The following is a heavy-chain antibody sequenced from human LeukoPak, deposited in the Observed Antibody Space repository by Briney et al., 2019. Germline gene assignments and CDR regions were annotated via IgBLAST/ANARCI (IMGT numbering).Heavy chain of an antibody. Sequence: PSETLSLTCTVSGGSIRSGGYYWSWIRQHPGKGLEWIGYIYYSGSTYYNPSLKSRVTISVDTSKNQFSLKLSSVTAADTAVYYCARGTMTTAAFDIWGQGTMVTVSS. CDR3: ARGTMTTAAFDI. CDR1: GGSIRSGGYY. CDR2: IYYSGST. J-gene: IGHJ3*02. V-gene: IGHV4-31*03. D-gene: IGHD4-17*01.